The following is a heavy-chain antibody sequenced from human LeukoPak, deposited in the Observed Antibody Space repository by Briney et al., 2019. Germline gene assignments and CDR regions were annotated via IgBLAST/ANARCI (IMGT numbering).Heavy chain of an antibody. CDR2: IYPGDSDT. CDR3: ARRDYFDSSGSATTFDL. D-gene: IGHD3-22*01. CDR1: GYSFTSYW. J-gene: IGHJ3*01. Sequence: GESLKISCKGSGYSFTSYWIGWVRQMPGKGLEWMGIIYPGDSDTRYSPSFQGQVNISADKSISTASLQWSSLQASDTAMYYCARRDYFDSSGSATTFDLWGQGTMVTVSS. V-gene: IGHV5-51*01.